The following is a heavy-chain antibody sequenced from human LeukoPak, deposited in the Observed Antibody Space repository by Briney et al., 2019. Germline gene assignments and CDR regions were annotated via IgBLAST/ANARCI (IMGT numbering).Heavy chain of an antibody. D-gene: IGHD3-22*01. CDR2: IYYSGST. CDR1: GGSISSSSYY. CDR3: ARRGITMKGGVAIGY. Sequence: KPSETLSLTCTVSGGSISSSSYYWGWIRQPPGKGLEWIGSIYYSGSTYYNPSLKSRVTISVDTSKNQFSLKLSSMTAADTAVYYCARRGITMKGGVAIGYWGQGTLVTVSS. J-gene: IGHJ4*02. V-gene: IGHV4-39*01.